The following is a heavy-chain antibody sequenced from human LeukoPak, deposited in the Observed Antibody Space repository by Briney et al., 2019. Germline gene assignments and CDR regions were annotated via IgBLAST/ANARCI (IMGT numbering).Heavy chain of an antibody. CDR3: ARVRASPMSAFDI. V-gene: IGHV3-21*01. J-gene: IGHJ3*02. Sequence: GGSLRLSCAASGFTFSNFWMHWVRQAPGKGLEWVSSISSSSSYIYYADSVKGRFTISRDNAKNSLYLQMNSLRAEDTAVYYCARVRASPMSAFDIWGQGTMVTVSS. CDR2: ISSSSSYI. CDR1: GFTFSNFW. D-gene: IGHD4-17*01.